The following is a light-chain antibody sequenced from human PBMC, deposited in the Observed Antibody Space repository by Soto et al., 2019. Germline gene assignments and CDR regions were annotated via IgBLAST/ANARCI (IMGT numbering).Light chain of an antibody. CDR1: SSDVGAYNY. CDR3: CSYAGNYPGV. CDR2: DVT. Sequence: QSALTQPRSVSGSPRQSVTISCTGSSSDVGAYNYVSWYQQHPGKAPKLMIYDVTKRPSGVPDRFSGSKSGNTASLTISGLQAEDEADYYCCSYAGNYPGVFGGGTKLTVL. J-gene: IGLJ3*02. V-gene: IGLV2-11*01.